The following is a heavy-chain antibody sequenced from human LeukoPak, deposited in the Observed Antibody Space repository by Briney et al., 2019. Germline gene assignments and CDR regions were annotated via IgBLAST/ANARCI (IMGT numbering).Heavy chain of an antibody. Sequence: GGSLRLSCAASGFTFGNDAIHWVRQVPGKGLEWVSGISWNSDTTGYADSVKGRFTISRDNAKNSVYLQMNSLRPEDAAFYYCANSGDLGSFYTHFCDYWGQGILVTVSS. CDR3: ANSGDLGSFYTHFCDY. CDR1: GFTFGNDA. CDR2: ISWNSDTT. V-gene: IGHV3-9*01. D-gene: IGHD3-10*01. J-gene: IGHJ4*02.